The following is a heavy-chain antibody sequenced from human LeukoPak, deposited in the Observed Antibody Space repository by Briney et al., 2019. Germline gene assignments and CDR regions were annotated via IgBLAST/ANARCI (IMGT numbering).Heavy chain of an antibody. CDR3: AKAPDYDVLTGTSFDS. D-gene: IGHD3-9*01. CDR1: GFSVSTNY. CDR2: VYSGGNT. J-gene: IGHJ4*02. Sequence: GGSLRLSCAASGFSVSTNYMTWVRQAPGRGLEWVSVVYSGGNTYSADSVKGRFTISRDNSKNTLYLQMNSLRAEDTAVYYCAKAPDYDVLTGTSFDSWGQGALVTVSS. V-gene: IGHV3-66*01.